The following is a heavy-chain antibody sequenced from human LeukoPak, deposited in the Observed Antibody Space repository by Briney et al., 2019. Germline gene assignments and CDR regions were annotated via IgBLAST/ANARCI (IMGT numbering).Heavy chain of an antibody. V-gene: IGHV3-11*01. CDR1: GFTFSDYY. D-gene: IGHD1-26*01. CDR2: ISSSGSTI. CDR3: ARDKSGGATSFDY. J-gene: IGHJ4*02. Sequence: GGSLRLSCAASGFTFSDYYMSWIRQAPGKGLEWVSYISSSGSTIYYADSVKGRFTISRDNAKNSLYLQMNSPRAEDTAVYYCARDKSGGATSFDYWGQGTLVTVSS.